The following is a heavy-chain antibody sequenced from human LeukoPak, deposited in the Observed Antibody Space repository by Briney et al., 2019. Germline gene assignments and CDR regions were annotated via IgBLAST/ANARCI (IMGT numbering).Heavy chain of an antibody. CDR2: IYYSGST. CDR1: GGSISSYY. J-gene: IGHJ6*02. Sequence: SETLSLTCTLSGGSISSYYWSWIRQPPGKGLEWIGYIYYSGSTNYNPSLKSRVTISVDTSKNQLSLKLSSVTAADTAVYYCARSSGDCSGGSCYSPLYYYGMDVWGQGTTVTVSS. V-gene: IGHV4-59*08. D-gene: IGHD2-15*01. CDR3: ARSSGDCSGGSCYSPLYYYGMDV.